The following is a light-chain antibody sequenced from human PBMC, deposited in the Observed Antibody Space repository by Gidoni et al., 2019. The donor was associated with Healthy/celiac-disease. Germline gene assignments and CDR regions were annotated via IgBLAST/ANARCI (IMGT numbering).Light chain of an antibody. Sequence: DIQITPSPSSLSASVGARVTITCRASQSISSYLNWYQQKPGKAPKLLIYAASSLQSRVPSRFSGSGSGTDFTLIISSLQPEDFSTYYCQQSYSTPLFGQGTKVEIK. J-gene: IGKJ1*01. V-gene: IGKV1-39*01. CDR2: AAS. CDR3: QQSYSTPL. CDR1: QSISSY.